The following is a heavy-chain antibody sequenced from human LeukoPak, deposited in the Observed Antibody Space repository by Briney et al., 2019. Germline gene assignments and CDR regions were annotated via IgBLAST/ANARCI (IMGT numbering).Heavy chain of an antibody. CDR2: IYGAGAT. J-gene: IGHJ4*02. CDR1: GFPFSTYS. Sequence: GASLRLSCTASGFPFSTYSMTWARQAPGKGLEWVSVIYGAGATYYADSVRGRFTISRDNSENTMFLQMNSLRAEDTAVYYCTRLLPSSNLYFESWGQGTLVTVSS. CDR3: TRLLPSSNLYFES. V-gene: IGHV3-53*01. D-gene: IGHD1-14*01.